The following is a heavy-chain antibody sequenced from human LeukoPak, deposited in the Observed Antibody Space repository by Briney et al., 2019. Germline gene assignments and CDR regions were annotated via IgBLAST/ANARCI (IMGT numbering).Heavy chain of an antibody. CDR2: IYSGGST. Sequence: GGSLRLACAASGFTVSSNYMSWVRQAPGKGLEWVSVIYSGGSTYYADSVKGRFTISRDNSKNTLYLQMNSLRAEDTAVYYCARGKLVAGHAFDIRGQGTMVTVSS. CDR1: GFTVSSNY. J-gene: IGHJ3*02. CDR3: ARGKLVAGHAFDI. V-gene: IGHV3-66*01. D-gene: IGHD6-19*01.